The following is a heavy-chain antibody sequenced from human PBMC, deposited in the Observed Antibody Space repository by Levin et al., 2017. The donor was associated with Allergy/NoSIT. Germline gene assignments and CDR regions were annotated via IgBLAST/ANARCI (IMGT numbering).Heavy chain of an antibody. CDR3: ARGALTYYYGSGPIPGNWFDP. J-gene: IGHJ5*02. CDR2: INPNSGGT. D-gene: IGHD3-10*01. V-gene: IGHV1-2*04. Sequence: ASVKVSCKASGYTFTGYYMHWVRQAPGQGLEWMGWINPNSGGTNYAQKFQGWVTMTRDTSISTAYMELSRLRSDDTAVYYCARGALTYYYGSGPIPGNWFDPWGQGTLVTVSS. CDR1: GYTFTGYY.